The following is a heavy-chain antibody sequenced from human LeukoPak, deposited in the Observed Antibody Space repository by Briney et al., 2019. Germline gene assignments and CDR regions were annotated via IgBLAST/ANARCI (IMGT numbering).Heavy chain of an antibody. CDR1: GSSISTYY. Sequence: LETLSLTCTVSGSSISTYYWSWIRQPPGKGLEWIGYIYYSGSTNYNPSLKSRVTISVDTSKNQFSLKLSSVTAADTAVYYCARTDIVVVVAAVGGGFDIRGQGTMVTVSS. V-gene: IGHV4-59*08. CDR3: ARTDIVVVVAAVGGGFDI. D-gene: IGHD2-15*01. CDR2: IYYSGST. J-gene: IGHJ3*02.